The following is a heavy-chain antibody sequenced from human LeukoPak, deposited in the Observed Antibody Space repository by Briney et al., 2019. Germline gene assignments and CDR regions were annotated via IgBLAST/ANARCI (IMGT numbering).Heavy chain of an antibody. J-gene: IGHJ4*02. Sequence: GGSLRLSCAASGFTFDDYGMSWVRQAPGKGLEWVSGINWNGGSTGYADSVKGRFTISRDNAKNTLYLQMNSLRAEDTAVYYCAKPDSSSWYAGYYFDYWGQGTLVTVSS. CDR3: AKPDSSSWYAGYYFDY. V-gene: IGHV3-20*04. CDR1: GFTFDDYG. D-gene: IGHD6-13*01. CDR2: INWNGGST.